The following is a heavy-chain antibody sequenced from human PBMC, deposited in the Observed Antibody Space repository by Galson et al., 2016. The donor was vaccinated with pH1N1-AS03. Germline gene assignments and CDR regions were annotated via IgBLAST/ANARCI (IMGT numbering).Heavy chain of an antibody. J-gene: IGHJ4*02. CDR1: GYSFTRYA. Sequence: SVKVSCKASGYSFTRYAVHWVRQAPGQRLEWMGWINPVNGNTKYSQKFQGRVTITRDTSATTVYMELSSLRSEDTAVYYCARDLFRLGDFGYWGQGTLVTLSS. CDR3: ARDLFRLGDFGY. CDR2: INPVNGNT. V-gene: IGHV1-3*01. D-gene: IGHD3-16*01.